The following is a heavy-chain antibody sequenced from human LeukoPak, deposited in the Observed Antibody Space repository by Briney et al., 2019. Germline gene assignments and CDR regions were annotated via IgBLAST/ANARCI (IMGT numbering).Heavy chain of an antibody. CDR3: ARGRGFGRTNNRWFDP. D-gene: IGHD3-10*01. CDR1: GGSFSGYY. J-gene: IGHJ5*02. V-gene: IGHV4-34*01. CDR2: INHSGST. Sequence: PSETLSLTCAVYGGSFSGYYWSWIRQPPGKGLEWIGEINHSGSTNYNPSLKSLVTISVDTSKNQFTLKLSSVTAAGTAVYYCARGRGFGRTNNRWFDPWGRGTLVTVSS.